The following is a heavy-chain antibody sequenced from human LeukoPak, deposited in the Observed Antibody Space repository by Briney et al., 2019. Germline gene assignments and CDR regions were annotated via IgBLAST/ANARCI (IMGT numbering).Heavy chain of an antibody. CDR2: IYYSGST. Sequence: SETLSLTCTVSGGSISSSSYYWGWIRQPPGKGLEWIGSIYYSGSTYYNPSLKSRVTISVDTSKNQFSLKLSSVTAADTAVYYCARDAGYSSGWLHWYFDLWGRGTLVTVSS. J-gene: IGHJ2*01. CDR1: GGSISSSSYY. CDR3: ARDAGYSSGWLHWYFDL. V-gene: IGHV4-39*02. D-gene: IGHD6-19*01.